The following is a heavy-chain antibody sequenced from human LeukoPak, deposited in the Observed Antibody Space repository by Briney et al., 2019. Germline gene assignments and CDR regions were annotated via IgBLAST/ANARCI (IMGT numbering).Heavy chain of an antibody. CDR3: GRGSPRAEK. CDR1: GGSMSNYY. CDR2: IYFNGNT. J-gene: IGHJ4*01. Sequence: PSETLSLTCTVSGGSMSNYYWSWIRQPPGKRLEWIGYIYFNGNTDYNPSLRSRVTISIDTSKNQFSLRLTSVTAADTAVYYCGRGSPRAEKWGQGTLVTVSS. D-gene: IGHD1-14*01. V-gene: IGHV4-59*01.